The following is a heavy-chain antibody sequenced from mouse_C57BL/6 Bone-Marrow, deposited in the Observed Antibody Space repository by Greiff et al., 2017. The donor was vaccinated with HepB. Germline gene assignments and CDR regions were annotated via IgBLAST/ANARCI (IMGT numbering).Heavy chain of an antibody. CDR1: GFTFSDFY. CDR3: ARGGFDY. V-gene: IGHV7-1*01. CDR2: SRNKANDYTT. J-gene: IGHJ2*01. Sequence: DVKLVDSGGGLVQSGRSLRLSCATSGFTFSDFYMEWVRQAPGKGLEWIAASRNKANDYTTEYSASVKGRFIVSRDTSQSILYLQMNALRAEDTAIYYCARGGFDYWGQGTTLTVSS.